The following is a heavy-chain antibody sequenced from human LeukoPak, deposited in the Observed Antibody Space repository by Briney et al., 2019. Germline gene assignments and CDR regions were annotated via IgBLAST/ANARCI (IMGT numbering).Heavy chain of an antibody. CDR3: AINYDILTGYEEIDY. D-gene: IGHD3-9*01. J-gene: IGHJ4*02. V-gene: IGHV1-2*02. CDR2: INPSGGST. Sequence: ASVKVSCKASGYTFTSYYMYWVRQAPGQGLEWVGMINPSGGSTTYAQKFQGRATMTRDTSISTAYMELSRLRSDDTAVYYCAINYDILTGYEEIDYWGQGTLVTVSS. CDR1: GYTFTSYY.